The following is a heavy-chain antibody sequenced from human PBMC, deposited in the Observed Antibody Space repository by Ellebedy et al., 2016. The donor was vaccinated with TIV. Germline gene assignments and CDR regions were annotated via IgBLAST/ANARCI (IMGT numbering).Heavy chain of an antibody. Sequence: PGGSLRLSCAASGFTVSSSFMSWVRQAPGKGLEWVSVIYTDGGTNYTESVLGRFDISRDSSKNTLYLQMKRLRADDTAVYYCARDPRGGGDYGDNWFDPWGQGTLVTVSS. CDR1: GFTVSSSF. V-gene: IGHV3-66*01. CDR2: IYTDGGT. CDR3: ARDPRGGGDYGDNWFDP. J-gene: IGHJ5*02. D-gene: IGHD4-17*01.